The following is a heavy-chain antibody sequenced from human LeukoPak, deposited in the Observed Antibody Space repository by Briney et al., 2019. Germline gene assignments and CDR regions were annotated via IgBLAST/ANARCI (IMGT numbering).Heavy chain of an antibody. Sequence: GGSLRLSCAASGFTFRSYWMHWVRQAPGKGLVWVSRINSDGSSTSYVDSVKGRFTISRDNAKNTLYLQMNSLRAEDTAVYYCARDVVEYCSGGSCSRYDYWGQGTLVTVSS. CDR1: GFTFRSYW. CDR3: ARDVVEYCSGGSCSRYDY. V-gene: IGHV3-74*01. J-gene: IGHJ4*02. CDR2: INSDGSST. D-gene: IGHD2-15*01.